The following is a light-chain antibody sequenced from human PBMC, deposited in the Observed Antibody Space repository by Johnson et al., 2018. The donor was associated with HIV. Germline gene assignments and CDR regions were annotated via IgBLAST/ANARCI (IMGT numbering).Light chain of an antibody. J-gene: IGLJ1*01. V-gene: IGLV1-51*02. CDR3: GTWDSSLSAGV. CDR2: ENN. Sequence: QAVLTQPPSVSAAPGQKVTISCSGSSSNIGNNYVSWYQQLPGTPPKLLIYENNKRPTGIPDRFAGATSGTSATLGITGLQTGDEADYYGGTWDSSLSAGVFGTGTKVTVL. CDR1: SSNIGNNY.